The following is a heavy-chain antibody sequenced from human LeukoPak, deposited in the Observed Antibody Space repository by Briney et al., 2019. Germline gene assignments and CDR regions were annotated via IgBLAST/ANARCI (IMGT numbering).Heavy chain of an antibody. CDR1: GGSISSYY. J-gene: IGHJ4*02. CDR2: IYYSGST. CDR3: ARGSSSGWYHSLYY. V-gene: IGHV4-59*01. D-gene: IGHD6-13*01. Sequence: PSETLSLTCTVSGGSISSYYWSWIRQPPGKGLQWIGYIYYSGSTNYNPSLKSRVTISVDTSKNQFSLKLSSVTAADTAMYYCARGSSSGWYHSLYYWGQGTLVTVSS.